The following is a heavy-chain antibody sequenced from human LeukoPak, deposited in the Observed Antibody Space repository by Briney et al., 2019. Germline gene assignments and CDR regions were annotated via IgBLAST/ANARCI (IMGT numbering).Heavy chain of an antibody. CDR3: ARDRGRYSGYGGNFDY. J-gene: IGHJ4*02. CDR2: IKQDGSEK. CDR1: GFTFSSYA. Sequence: GGSLRLSCAASGFTFSSYATSWVRQAPGKGLEWVANIKQDGSEKYYVDSVKGRFTISRDNAKNSLYLQMNSLRAEDTAVHYCARDRGRYSGYGGNFDYWGQGTLVTVSS. V-gene: IGHV3-7*01. D-gene: IGHD5-12*01.